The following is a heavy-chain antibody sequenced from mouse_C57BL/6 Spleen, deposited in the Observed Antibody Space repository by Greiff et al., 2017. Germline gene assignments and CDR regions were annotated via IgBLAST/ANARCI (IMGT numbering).Heavy chain of an antibody. J-gene: IGHJ1*03. CDR3: ARRDYYGSHWYFDV. D-gene: IGHD1-1*01. CDR1: GYTFTSYW. Sequence: VQLQQPGAELVKPGASVKMSCKASGYTFTSYWITWVKQRPGQGLEWIGDIYPGSGSTNYNEKFKSKATLTVDTSSSTAYMQLSSLTSEDSAVYYCARRDYYGSHWYFDVWGTGTTVTVSS. CDR2: IYPGSGST. V-gene: IGHV1-55*01.